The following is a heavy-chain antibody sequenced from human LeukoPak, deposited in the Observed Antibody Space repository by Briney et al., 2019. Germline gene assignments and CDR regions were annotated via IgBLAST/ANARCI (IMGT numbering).Heavy chain of an antibody. CDR1: TFTFGNYW. V-gene: IGHV3-7*01. Sequence: EGSLRLSCAASTFTFGNYWMSWVRQAPGKGLEWVANIKEDGSEEYYVDSVKGRFTISRDNTKNSLYLQMNSLRAEDTAVYYCARDPAAWDYWGQGTLVTVSS. J-gene: IGHJ4*02. CDR2: IKEDGSEE. D-gene: IGHD6-25*01. CDR3: ARDPAAWDY.